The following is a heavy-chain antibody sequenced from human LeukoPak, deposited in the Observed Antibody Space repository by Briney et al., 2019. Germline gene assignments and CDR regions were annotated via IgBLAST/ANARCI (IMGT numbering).Heavy chain of an antibody. CDR1: GFNFGGYA. CDR2: IRSRIYGGTT. V-gene: IGHV3-49*03. J-gene: IGHJ4*02. Sequence: PGRSLRLSCTTSGFNFGGYALTWIRQAPAKGLEWVGFIRSRIYGGTTDYVASVKGRFTILRDESKNTAFLQMNSLKIDDTAVYYCARLRDPTMAPADYWGQGTLVTVSS. D-gene: IGHD5-18*01. CDR3: ARLRDPTMAPADY.